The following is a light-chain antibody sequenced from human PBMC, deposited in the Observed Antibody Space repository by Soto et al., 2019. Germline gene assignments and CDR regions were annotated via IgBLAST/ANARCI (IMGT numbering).Light chain of an antibody. CDR2: GVN. V-gene: IGLV2-14*01. Sequence: QSVLTQPASVSGSPGQSITISCTGTSDDVGGYNEVSWYQQHPGKAPKLMIFGVNNRTSGVCNRFSGSRSGNTASLTISDLQAEDEADYYCSSYRSGNTLVVFGGGTQLTVL. CDR3: SSYRSGNTLVV. CDR1: SDDVGGYNE. J-gene: IGLJ2*01.